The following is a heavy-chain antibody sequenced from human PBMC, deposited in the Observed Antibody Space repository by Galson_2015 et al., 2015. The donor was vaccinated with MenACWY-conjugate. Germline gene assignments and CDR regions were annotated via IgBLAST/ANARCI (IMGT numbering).Heavy chain of an antibody. V-gene: IGHV3-30*03. Sequence: SLRLSCAASGFTFGHYGMHWVRQAPGKGLEWVTAISYDGNNKYFADSVKGRFTISRDNSKNTVSLQMNSLTTEDTAVYFCARVLSSGWTRQFDYWGQGTLVAVSS. CDR3: ARVLSSGWTRQFDY. D-gene: IGHD6-19*01. CDR2: ISYDGNNK. CDR1: GFTFGHYG. J-gene: IGHJ4*02.